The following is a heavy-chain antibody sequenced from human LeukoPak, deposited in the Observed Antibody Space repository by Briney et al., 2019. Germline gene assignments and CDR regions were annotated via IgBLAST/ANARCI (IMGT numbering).Heavy chain of an antibody. CDR3: ASFYRNYDFWSGYSAAEYFQH. CDR1: GASISSGGYS. D-gene: IGHD3-3*01. V-gene: IGHV4-30-2*01. J-gene: IGHJ1*01. CDR2: IYHSGST. Sequence: SETLSLTCAVSGASISSGGYSWSWLRQPPGKGLEWIGYIYHSGSTYYNPSLKSRFTISVDRSKNQFSLKLSSVTAADTAVYYCASFYRNYDFWSGYSAAEYFQHWGQGTLVTVSS.